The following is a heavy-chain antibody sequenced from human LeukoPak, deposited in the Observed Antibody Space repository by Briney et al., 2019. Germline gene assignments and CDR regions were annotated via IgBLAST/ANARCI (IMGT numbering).Heavy chain of an antibody. Sequence: GESLKISCKHSEYSFPNYCIGWVRQMPGKGLEWMGIIYPDDSDTRYSPSFQGQVTISVDKSISTAYLQWSSLKASDTAMYYCARLLYGRGYYDSSGYYAGGFDYWGQGTLVTVSS. D-gene: IGHD3-22*01. J-gene: IGHJ4*02. CDR1: EYSFPNYC. V-gene: IGHV5-51*01. CDR3: ARLLYGRGYYDSSGYYAGGFDY. CDR2: IYPDDSDT.